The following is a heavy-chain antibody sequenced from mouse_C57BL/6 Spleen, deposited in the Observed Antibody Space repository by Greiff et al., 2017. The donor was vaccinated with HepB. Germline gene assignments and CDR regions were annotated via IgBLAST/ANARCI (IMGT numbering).Heavy chain of an antibody. V-gene: IGHV1-64*01. Sequence: QVQLQQPGAELVKPGASVKLSCKASGYTFTSYWMHWVKQRPGQGLEWIGMIHPNSGSTNYNEKFKSKATLTVDKSSSTAYMRLSSLTSEDSAVYYCARSYYGSSYGFAYWGQGTLVTVSA. J-gene: IGHJ3*01. D-gene: IGHD1-1*01. CDR1: GYTFTSYW. CDR3: ARSYYGSSYGFAY. CDR2: IHPNSGST.